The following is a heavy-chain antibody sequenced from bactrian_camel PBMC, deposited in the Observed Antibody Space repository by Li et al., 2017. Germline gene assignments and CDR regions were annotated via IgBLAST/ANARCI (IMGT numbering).Heavy chain of an antibody. CDR3: AKGYADEYGV. D-gene: IGHD1*01. Sequence: HVQLVESGGDSVRAGGSLTLSCVVSGLGFESAYWGWFRQAPGKKREGVAATRSTHITTRYADSVKGRFTISRDNANNTLYLQLNSLKTEDTAMYYCAKGYADEYGVRGQGTQVTVS. J-gene: IGHJ4*01. CDR1: GLGFESAY. V-gene: IGHV3S1*01. CDR2: TRSTHITT.